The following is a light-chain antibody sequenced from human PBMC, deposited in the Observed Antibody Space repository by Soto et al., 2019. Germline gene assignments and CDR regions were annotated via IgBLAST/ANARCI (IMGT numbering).Light chain of an antibody. J-gene: IGKJ1*01. CDR2: GAS. CDR3: QHYHRWPPWT. V-gene: IGKV3-15*01. Sequence: EIVMTQSPATVSVSPGERATLSCRASQTISTTLAWYQQKPGQPPRLLIHGASTRASGVPDRFSGSGSGTDFTLTINSLQSEDFAVYYCQHYHRWPPWTFGQGTKVDIK. CDR1: QTISTT.